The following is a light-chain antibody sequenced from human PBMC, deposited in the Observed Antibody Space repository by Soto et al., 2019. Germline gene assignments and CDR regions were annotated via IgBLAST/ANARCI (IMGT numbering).Light chain of an antibody. V-gene: IGLV1-40*01. CDR1: SSNLGSNYD. CDR2: TNT. J-gene: IGLJ3*02. Sequence: QSVLTQPPSVSGAPGQRVTISCTGTSSNLGSNYDVHWYQQVPGTAPKLLIHTNTNRPSGVPDRFSGSKSGTSASLVITGLLAEDAALYYCQSYDTGLSALVFGGGTKLTVL. CDR3: QSYDTGLSALV.